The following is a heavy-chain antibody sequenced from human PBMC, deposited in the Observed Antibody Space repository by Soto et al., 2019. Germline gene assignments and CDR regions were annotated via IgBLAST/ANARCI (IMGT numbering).Heavy chain of an antibody. Sequence: PGGSLRLSCTASGFTFGDYAMSWVRQAPGKGLEWVGFIRSKAYGGTTEYAASVKGRFTISRDDSKSIAYLQMNSLKTEDTAVYYCTRPMTTVTTRGLNYYYYGMDVWGQGTTVTVS. D-gene: IGHD4-4*01. CDR1: GFTFGDYA. J-gene: IGHJ6*02. CDR3: TRPMTTVTTRGLNYYYYGMDV. V-gene: IGHV3-49*04. CDR2: IRSKAYGGTT.